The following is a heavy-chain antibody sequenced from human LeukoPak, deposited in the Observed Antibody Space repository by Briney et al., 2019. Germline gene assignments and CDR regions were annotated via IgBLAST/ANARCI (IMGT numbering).Heavy chain of an antibody. V-gene: IGHV4-34*01. CDR1: GGSFSGYY. D-gene: IGHD1-26*01. CDR3: ARVYWSKKVGAANADY. Sequence: SETLSLTCVVYGGSFSGYYWSWIRQPPGKGLEWIGEINQSGSTNYNPSLKSRVPISVDTYKNQFSLKLSSVAAADTAVYYCARVYWSKKVGAANADYWGQGTLVTVSS. CDR2: INQSGST. J-gene: IGHJ4*02.